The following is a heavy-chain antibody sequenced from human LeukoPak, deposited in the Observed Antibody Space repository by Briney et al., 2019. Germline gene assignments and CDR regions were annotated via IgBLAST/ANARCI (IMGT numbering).Heavy chain of an antibody. J-gene: IGHJ4*02. D-gene: IGHD3-10*01. Sequence: GGSLRLSCAASGFTFSSYAMHWVRQAPGKGLEWVSGISWNSGSIGYGDSVKGRFTISRDNAKNSLYLQMNSLRAEDTALYYCAKDLSYGSGSFDYWGQGTLVTVSS. V-gene: IGHV3-9*01. CDR3: AKDLSYGSGSFDY. CDR2: ISWNSGSI. CDR1: GFTFSSYA.